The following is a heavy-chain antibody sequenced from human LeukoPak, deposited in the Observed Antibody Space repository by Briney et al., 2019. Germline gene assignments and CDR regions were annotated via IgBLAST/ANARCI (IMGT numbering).Heavy chain of an antibody. CDR2: IYTSGST. CDR1: GGSISNYD. J-gene: IGHJ4*02. Sequence: SETLSLTCTVSGGSISNYDWSWIRQPAGKGLEWIGRIYTSGSTNYNPSLKSRVTMSEDTSKKQFSLKLSSVTAADTAVYYCARLRFAEGYFDYWGQGTLVTVSS. D-gene: IGHD3-10*01. CDR3: ARLRFAEGYFDY. V-gene: IGHV4-4*07.